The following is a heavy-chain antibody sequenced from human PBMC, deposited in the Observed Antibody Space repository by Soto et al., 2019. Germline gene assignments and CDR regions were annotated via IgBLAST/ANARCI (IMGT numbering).Heavy chain of an antibody. Sequence: QVQLVQSGAEVKKPGASVKVSCKASGYTFTSYYMHWVRQAPGQGLEWMGIINPSGGSTSYAQKFQGRVTMTRDTSTSTVYMELSSLRSEDTAVYYCARGSWGSGYYYYGMDVWGQGTTVTVSS. D-gene: IGHD3-10*01. CDR2: INPSGGST. CDR1: GYTFTSYY. V-gene: IGHV1-46*03. CDR3: ARGSWGSGYYYYGMDV. J-gene: IGHJ6*02.